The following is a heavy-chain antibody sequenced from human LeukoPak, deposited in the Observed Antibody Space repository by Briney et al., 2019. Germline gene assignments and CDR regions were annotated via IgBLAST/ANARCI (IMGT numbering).Heavy chain of an antibody. D-gene: IGHD3-3*01. Sequence: GGSLRLSCAASGFTVSANYMSWVRQAPGKGLEWVSMIYSGGSTDYADSVKGRFTVSRDNSKNTLFLQMDSLRSEDTAVYYCATWASSILGTDCWGQGTLVTVSS. CDR1: GFTVSANY. CDR2: IYSGGST. V-gene: IGHV3-53*05. CDR3: ATWASSILGTDC. J-gene: IGHJ4*02.